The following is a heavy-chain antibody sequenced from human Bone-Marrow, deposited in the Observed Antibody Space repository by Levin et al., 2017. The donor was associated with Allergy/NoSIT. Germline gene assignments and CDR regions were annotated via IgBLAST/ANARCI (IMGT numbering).Heavy chain of an antibody. J-gene: IGHJ3*02. D-gene: IGHD6-13*01. CDR2: VTGNGETT. Sequence: PGGSLRLSCSASGFNFINYAIHWVRQAPGKGLEYVSGVTGNGETTYYTDSVKGRFSISRDNSKNTLYLQMSSLRTEDTALYYCVKGGSISAAGADAFDIWGQGTVVTVS. V-gene: IGHV3-64D*06. CDR1: GFNFINYA. CDR3: VKGGSISAAGADAFDI.